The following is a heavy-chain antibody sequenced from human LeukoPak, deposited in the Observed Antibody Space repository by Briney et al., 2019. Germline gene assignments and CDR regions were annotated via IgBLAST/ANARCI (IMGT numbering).Heavy chain of an antibody. CDR1: GYSFTSYW. CDR3: ATHYYDSSGIGGEFDY. Sequence: GESLRISCKGSGYSFTSYWISWVRQVPGKGLELMGRIDPSDSYTNYSPSFQGHVTISADKSISTAYLQWSSLKASDTAMYYCATHYYDSSGIGGEFDYWGQGTLVTVSS. D-gene: IGHD3-22*01. J-gene: IGHJ4*02. CDR2: IDPSDSYT. V-gene: IGHV5-10-1*01.